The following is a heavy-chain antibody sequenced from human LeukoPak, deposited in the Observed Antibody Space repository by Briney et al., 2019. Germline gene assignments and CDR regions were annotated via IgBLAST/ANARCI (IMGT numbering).Heavy chain of an antibody. CDR2: IRYDGSNK. CDR1: GFTFSSYG. D-gene: IGHD3-10*01. V-gene: IGHV3-30*02. CDR3: AKDLGAKAYYYGSGSRV. Sequence: GGSLRLSCAASGFTFSSYGMHWVRQAPGKGLEWVAFIRYDGSNKYYADSVKGRFTISRDNSKNTLYLQMNSLRAEDTAVYYCAKDLGAKAYYYGSGSRVWGQGTLVTVSS. J-gene: IGHJ4*02.